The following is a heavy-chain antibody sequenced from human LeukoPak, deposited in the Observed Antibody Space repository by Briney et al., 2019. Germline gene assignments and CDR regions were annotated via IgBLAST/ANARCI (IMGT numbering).Heavy chain of an antibody. Sequence: PGRSLRLSCAASGFTFSSYAMHWVRQAPGKGLEWVAVISYGGSNKYYADSVKGRFTISRDNSKNTLYLQMNSLRAEDTAVYYCARAPYYYDSSGLQYFDYWGQGTLVTVSS. CDR2: ISYGGSNK. D-gene: IGHD3-22*01. V-gene: IGHV3-30*04. J-gene: IGHJ4*02. CDR3: ARAPYYYDSSGLQYFDY. CDR1: GFTFSSYA.